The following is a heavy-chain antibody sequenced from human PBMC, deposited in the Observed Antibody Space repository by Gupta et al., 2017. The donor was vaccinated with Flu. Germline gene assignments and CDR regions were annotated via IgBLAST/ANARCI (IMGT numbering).Heavy chain of an antibody. CDR3: ARDQENGYVWGNFDY. CDR2: INTGGTTT. J-gene: IGHJ4*02. D-gene: IGHD3-16*01. Sequence: MSWGRQATGGGTEYISYINTGGTTTYYAGSVKGRINVSRDNAKNSLYLQLNNLRAEDTAMYYGARDQENGYVWGNFDYWGQVTLVTVSS. V-gene: IGHV3-11*04.